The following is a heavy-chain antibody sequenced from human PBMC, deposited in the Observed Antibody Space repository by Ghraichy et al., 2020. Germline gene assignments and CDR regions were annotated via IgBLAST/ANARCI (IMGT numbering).Heavy chain of an antibody. D-gene: IGHD6-19*01. J-gene: IGHJ4*02. CDR1: GFTFSSYW. CDR2: IKKDGSEK. V-gene: IGHV3-7*01. CDR3: ARDLGSGWYFDY. Sequence: LSLTCAAAGFTFSSYWMSWVRQAPGKGLEWVANIKKDGSEKYYVDSVKGRFTISRDNAKNSLYLQMNSLRAEDTAVYYCARDLGSGWYFDYWGQGTLVTFSS.